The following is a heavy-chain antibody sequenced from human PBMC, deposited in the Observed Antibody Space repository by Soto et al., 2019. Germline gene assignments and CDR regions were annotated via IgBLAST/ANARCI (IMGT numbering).Heavy chain of an antibody. D-gene: IGHD5-18*01. J-gene: IGHJ4*02. CDR2: IYTSGST. CDR3: ARGGIQLSYAFDY. CDR1: GTSVSNYY. Sequence: ETLSLTCSVSGTSVSNYYWSWIRQPAGKGLEHIGRIYTSGSTSYNPSLKSRVTMSMDTSQTQIYLNLTSVTAADTAVYYCARGGIQLSYAFDYWGPGILVTVSS. V-gene: IGHV4-4*07.